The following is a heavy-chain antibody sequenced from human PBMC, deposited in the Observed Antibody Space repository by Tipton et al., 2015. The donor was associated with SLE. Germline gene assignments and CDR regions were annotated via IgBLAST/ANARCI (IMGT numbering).Heavy chain of an antibody. D-gene: IGHD3-3*01. CDR1: GGTLNTDD. J-gene: IGHJ4*02. CDR3: ARGNYDD. Sequence: QLVQSGAEVKKPGSSVRVSCKISGGTLNTDDFKWVRQAPGQGLEWMGGIIPIFGTSVYAQKFQGRVTITADGSTNTVYMELNTLRSDDTAVYYCARGNYDDWGQGTTVTVSS. V-gene: IGHV1-69*01. CDR2: IIPIFGTS.